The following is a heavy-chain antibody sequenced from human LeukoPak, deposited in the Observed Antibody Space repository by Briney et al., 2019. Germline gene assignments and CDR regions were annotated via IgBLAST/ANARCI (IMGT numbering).Heavy chain of an antibody. CDR3: ARGLWVVGYYGNWFDP. V-gene: IGHV4-59*01. D-gene: IGHD3-22*01. Sequence: SETLSLTCTVSGDSISHYYWSWIRQPPGKGLEWIGYIYYSGSTNYNPSLKSRVTISVDTSKNQFSLKVSSVTAADTAVYYCARGLWVVGYYGNWFDPWGQGTLVTVSS. CDR2: IYYSGST. J-gene: IGHJ5*02. CDR1: GDSISHYY.